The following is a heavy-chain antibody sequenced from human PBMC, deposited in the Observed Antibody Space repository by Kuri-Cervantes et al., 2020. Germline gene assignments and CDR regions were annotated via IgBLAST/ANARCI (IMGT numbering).Heavy chain of an antibody. J-gene: IGHJ3*02. CDR3: ARVDPPPYAFDI. D-gene: IGHD3/OR15-3a*01. V-gene: IGHV4-61*02. CDR1: DGSISSGSYY. CDR2: IYTSGST. Sequence: SCTVSDGSISSGSYYWSWIRQPAGKGLEWIGRIYTSGSTNYNPSLKSRVTISVDTSKNQFSLKLSSVTAADTAVYYCARVDPPPYAFDIWGQGTMVTVSS.